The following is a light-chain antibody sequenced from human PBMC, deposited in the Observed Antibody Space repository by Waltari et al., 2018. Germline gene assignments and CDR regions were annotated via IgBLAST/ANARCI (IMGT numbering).Light chain of an antibody. V-gene: IGLV1-47*01. CDR2: KNN. CDR3: GTWDDSLSRPV. Sequence: QSVLTQPPSASGTPGQRVTISCSGSSSNIESNYVYWYQQFPGTAPKVLMFKNNQRPSGVSYRLSASRSCASASLAISGLRSDDEADYYCGTWDDSLSRPVFGGGTKLTVL. CDR1: SSNIESNY. J-gene: IGLJ3*02.